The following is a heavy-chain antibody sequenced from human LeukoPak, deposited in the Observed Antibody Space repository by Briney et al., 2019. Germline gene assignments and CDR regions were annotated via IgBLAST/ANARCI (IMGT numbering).Heavy chain of an antibody. J-gene: IGHJ2*01. CDR3: ARDGRETTVTTRYWDFDL. V-gene: IGHV3-21*01. D-gene: IGHD4-17*01. CDR2: ISSRSRHI. Sequence: GGSLRLSCAASGFTFSSYSMNWVRQAPGKGLEWVSSISSRSRHIYYADSVKGRFTISRDNSKNTLYLQMNSLRAEDTAVYYCARDGRETTVTTRYWDFDLWGRGTLVTVSS. CDR1: GFTFSSYS.